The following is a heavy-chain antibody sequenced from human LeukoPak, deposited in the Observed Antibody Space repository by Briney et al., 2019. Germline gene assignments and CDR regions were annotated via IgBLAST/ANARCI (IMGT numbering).Heavy chain of an antibody. D-gene: IGHD2-15*01. CDR1: GGSISSGSYY. Sequence: SQTLSLTCTVSGGSISSGSYYWSWIRQPAGKGLEWIGRIYTSGSTNYNPSLKSRVTISVDTSKNQFSLKLSSVTAADTAVYYCARFGGSDAFDIWGQGTMVTVSS. CDR3: ARFGGSDAFDI. V-gene: IGHV4-61*02. CDR2: IYTSGST. J-gene: IGHJ3*02.